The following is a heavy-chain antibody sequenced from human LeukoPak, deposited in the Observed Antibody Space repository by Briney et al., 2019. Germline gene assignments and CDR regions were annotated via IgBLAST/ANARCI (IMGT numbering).Heavy chain of an antibody. Sequence: ASVKVSCKASGGTFSSYAISWVRQAPGQGLEWMGRIIPIFGTANYAQKFQGRVTITTDESTSTAYMELSSLRAEDTAVYYCAKGRGYSYGYFDYWGQGTLVTVSS. V-gene: IGHV1-69*05. D-gene: IGHD5-18*01. CDR3: AKGRGYSYGYFDY. CDR1: GGTFSSYA. J-gene: IGHJ4*02. CDR2: IIPIFGTA.